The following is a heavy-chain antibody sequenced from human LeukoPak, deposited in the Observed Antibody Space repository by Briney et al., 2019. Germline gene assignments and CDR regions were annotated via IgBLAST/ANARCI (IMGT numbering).Heavy chain of an antibody. V-gene: IGHV4-38-2*02. CDR1: GYSISSGYY. D-gene: IGHD6-6*01. CDR3: ARDLGIAARPDY. J-gene: IGHJ4*02. CDR2: IYHSGST. Sequence: PSETLSLTCTVSGYSISSGYYWGWIRQPPGKGLEWIGGIYHSGSTYYNPSLKSRVTISVDTSKNQFSLKLSSVTAADTAVYYCARDLGIAARPDYWGQGTLVTVFS.